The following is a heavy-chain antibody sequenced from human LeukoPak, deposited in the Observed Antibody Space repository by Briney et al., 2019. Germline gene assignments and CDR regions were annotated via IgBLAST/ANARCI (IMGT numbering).Heavy chain of an antibody. CDR1: GGSISSGDYY. J-gene: IGHJ4*02. CDR2: IYYSGST. Sequence: SETLSLTCTVSGGSISSGDYYWSWIRQPPGKGLEWIEYIYYSGSTYYNPSLKSRVTISVDTSKNQFSLKLSSVTAADTAVYYCAREGYCSGGSCYSGIDYWGQGTLVTVSS. V-gene: IGHV4-30-4*01. D-gene: IGHD2-15*01. CDR3: AREGYCSGGSCYSGIDY.